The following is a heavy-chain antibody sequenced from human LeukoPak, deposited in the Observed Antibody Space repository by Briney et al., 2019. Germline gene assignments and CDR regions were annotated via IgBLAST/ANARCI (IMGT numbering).Heavy chain of an antibody. Sequence: QPGGSLRLSCIASGFTFSNAWMNWVRQAPGKGLEWVTFIYYDGSNAYYADSVKGRFTISRDNSKNTLYLHMNTLRAEDTAVYYCARSHRDRGDFDYWGQGTLVTVSS. CDR2: IYYDGSNA. V-gene: IGHV3-33*08. D-gene: IGHD1-26*01. J-gene: IGHJ4*02. CDR1: GFTFSNAW. CDR3: ARSHRDRGDFDY.